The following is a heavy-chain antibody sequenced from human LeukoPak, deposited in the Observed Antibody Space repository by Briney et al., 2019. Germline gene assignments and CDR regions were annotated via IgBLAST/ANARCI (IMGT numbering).Heavy chain of an antibody. Sequence: GGSLRLSCAASGFSVSSSYMSWVRQAPGKGLEWVSVIYSDGSTYYTDSVKGRFTISRDNSKNTLYLQMNSLRGEDTAVYYCVPSSRWNGLFDYWGQGTLVTVSS. CDR1: GFSVSSSY. V-gene: IGHV3-66*02. J-gene: IGHJ4*02. D-gene: IGHD3/OR15-3a*01. CDR3: VPSSRWNGLFDY. CDR2: IYSDGST.